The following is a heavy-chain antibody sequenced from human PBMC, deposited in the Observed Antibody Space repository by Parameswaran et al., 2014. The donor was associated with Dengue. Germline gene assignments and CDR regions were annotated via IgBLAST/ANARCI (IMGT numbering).Heavy chain of an antibody. Sequence: WIRQPPGKGLEWVSSISSSSSYIYYADSVKGRFTISRDNAKNSLYLQMNSLRAEDTAVYYCARSQDIVVVFGYWGQGTLVTVSS. D-gene: IGHD2-2*01. V-gene: IGHV3-21*01. J-gene: IGHJ4*02. CDR3: ARSQDIVVVFGY. CDR2: ISSSSSYI.